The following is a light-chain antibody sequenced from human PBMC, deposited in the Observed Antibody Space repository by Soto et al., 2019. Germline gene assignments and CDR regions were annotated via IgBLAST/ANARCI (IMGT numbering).Light chain of an antibody. V-gene: IGLV2-14*03. J-gene: IGLJ1*01. CDR2: DVT. CDR3: SSYSSSTTHYV. Sequence: QSVLTQPASVSGSPGQSITISCTGTSSDVCGYNYVSWYQQHPGKAPKLLIFDVTDRPSGVSLRFTGSKSGNMASLTISGLQAEYEADYYCSSYSSSTTHYVFGTGTNVTVL. CDR1: SSDVCGYNY.